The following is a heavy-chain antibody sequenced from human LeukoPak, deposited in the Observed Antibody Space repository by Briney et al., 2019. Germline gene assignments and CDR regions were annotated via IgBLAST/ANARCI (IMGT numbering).Heavy chain of an antibody. V-gene: IGHV1-18*01. Sequence: ASVKVSCKASGYTFPNYGISWVRQAPGQGLEWMGWISAYNGNTNYAQKLQGRVTMTTDTSTSTAYMELRSLRSDDTAVYYCARDLGYYDILTGYYPLDYWGQGTLVTVSS. D-gene: IGHD3-9*01. CDR1: GYTFPNYG. CDR2: ISAYNGNT. J-gene: IGHJ4*02. CDR3: ARDLGYYDILTGYYPLDY.